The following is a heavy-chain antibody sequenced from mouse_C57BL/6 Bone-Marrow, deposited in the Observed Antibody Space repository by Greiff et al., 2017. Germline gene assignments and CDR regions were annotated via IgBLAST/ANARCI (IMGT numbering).Heavy chain of an antibody. CDR2: IDPESGDT. V-gene: IGHV14-4*01. D-gene: IGHD1-1*01. Sequence: EVQLQESGAELMRPGASVKLSCTATGFNITDYYMQWVKQRPEQGLEWIGWIDPESGDTKDASKFQGKATITADTSSNTAYLQLSSLTSEATAVYYCTITTVPHYWGQGTTLTVSA. CDR1: GFNITDYY. CDR3: TITTVPHY. J-gene: IGHJ2*01.